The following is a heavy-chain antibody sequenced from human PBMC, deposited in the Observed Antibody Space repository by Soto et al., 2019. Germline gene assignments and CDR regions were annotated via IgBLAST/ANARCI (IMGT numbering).Heavy chain of an antibody. Sequence: GGSLRLSCAASGFTFSSYWMSWVRQAPGKGLEWVANVKQDGSEKYYVDSVKGRFTISRDNAKNSLYLQMNSLRAEDTAVYYCARVGSSGWELVAFDIWGQGTMVTVSS. V-gene: IGHV3-7*01. D-gene: IGHD6-19*01. J-gene: IGHJ3*02. CDR3: ARVGSSGWELVAFDI. CDR1: GFTFSSYW. CDR2: VKQDGSEK.